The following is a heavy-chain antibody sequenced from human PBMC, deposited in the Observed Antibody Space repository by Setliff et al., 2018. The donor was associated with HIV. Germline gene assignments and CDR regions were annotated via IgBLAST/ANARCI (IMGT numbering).Heavy chain of an antibody. CDR3: ARGRTYDSSGYIGNWFDP. D-gene: IGHD3-22*01. CDR2: LNPNSGNT. V-gene: IGHV1-8*02. CDR1: GYTFTSYD. Sequence: ASVKVSCKASGYTFTSYDINWVRQATGQGLEWMGWLNPNSGNTGYAQKFQGRVIVTRDTSINTAYVELRSLRLDDTAVYFCARGRTYDSSGYIGNWFDPWGQGTLVTVSS. J-gene: IGHJ5*02.